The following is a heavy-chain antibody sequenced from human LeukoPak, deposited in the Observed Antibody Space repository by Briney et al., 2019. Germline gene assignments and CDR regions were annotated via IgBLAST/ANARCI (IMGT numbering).Heavy chain of an antibody. CDR3: ARSEKYNWNFDF. CDR1: GFTFSDNG. CDR2: IWSNGVIK. J-gene: IGHJ5*01. Sequence: GGSLRLSCEASGFTFSDNGMHWVRQAPGKGLEWLAVIWSNGVIKYYADSVKGQFAISRDNNRNTAYLQMNSLRAEDTAVYYCARSEKYNWNFDFWGQGTLVTVSS. V-gene: IGHV3-33*01. D-gene: IGHD1-20*01.